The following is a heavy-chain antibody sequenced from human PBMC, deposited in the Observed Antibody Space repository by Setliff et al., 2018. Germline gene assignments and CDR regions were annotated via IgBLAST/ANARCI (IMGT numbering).Heavy chain of an antibody. CDR1: GGSISTPYYY. D-gene: IGHD4-17*01. CDR3: ARGNGATTGWFDP. CDR2: FYFRGSH. Sequence: SETLSLTCPVSGGSISTPYYYWSWTRQAPGKGLEWIGDFYFRGSHYYKPSLESRLSISVDTSKNQLSLTLTSVTAADTAIYYCARGNGATTGWFDPWGQGTLVTVSS. J-gene: IGHJ5*02. V-gene: IGHV4-30-4*08.